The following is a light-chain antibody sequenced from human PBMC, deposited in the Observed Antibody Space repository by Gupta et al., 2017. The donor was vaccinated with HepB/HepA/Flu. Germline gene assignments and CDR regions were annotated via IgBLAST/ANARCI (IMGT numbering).Light chain of an antibody. CDR1: SSDV. CDR3: ISFTSTSSLAV. CDR2: AVS. J-gene: IGLJ2*01. V-gene: IGLV2-14*01. Sequence: QSALTQPASVSGSPGQSITISCTGTSSDVSWYQQHPGKAPKLMIYAVSNRPARVSYRFSGSKSGDTASLTISGLQAEDEADYYCISFTSTSSLAVFGGGTKVTVL.